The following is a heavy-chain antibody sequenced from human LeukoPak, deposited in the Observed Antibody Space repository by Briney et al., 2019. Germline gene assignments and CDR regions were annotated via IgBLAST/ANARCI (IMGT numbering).Heavy chain of an antibody. CDR2: IKQDGSEK. CDR1: GFTFSNFW. CDR3: ASEDNTGSSAY. V-gene: IGHV3-7*01. J-gene: IGHJ4*02. Sequence: GGSLRLSCAASGFTFSNFWMSWVRHAPGKGLEWVGNIKQDGSEKYYVDSVKGRYTISRDNAKNSLYLQMSSLRGDDTALYYCASEDNTGSSAYWGQGTLVTVSS. D-gene: IGHD3-22*01.